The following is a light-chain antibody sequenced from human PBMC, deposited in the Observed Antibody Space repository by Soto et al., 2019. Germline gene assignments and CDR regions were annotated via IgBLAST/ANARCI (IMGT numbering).Light chain of an antibody. Sequence: EIVMTQTPLSSPVTLGQPASISCRSSLSLLHSDGTTYLSWLQQRPVQPPRLLIYKLSNRFSGVPDRFSGSGAGTDFTLKISRVEAEDVGVYYCMQATERISFGRGTRVEIK. CDR3: MQATERIS. J-gene: IGKJ4*01. V-gene: IGKV2-24*01. CDR1: LSLLHSDGTTY. CDR2: KLS.